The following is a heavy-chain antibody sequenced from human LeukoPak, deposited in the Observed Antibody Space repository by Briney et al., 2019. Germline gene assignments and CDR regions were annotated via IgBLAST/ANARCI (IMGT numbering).Heavy chain of an antibody. V-gene: IGHV3-33*06. CDR3: AKAGGGGTNLI. D-gene: IGHD2-15*01. CDR1: GFTFSSYG. Sequence: GGSLRLSCAASGFTFSSYGMHWVRQAPGKGLEWVAVTWYDGSNKYYADSVKGRFTISRDNSKNTLYLQMNSLRAEDTAVYYCAKAGGGGTNLIGGQGTLVTVSS. CDR2: TWYDGSNK. J-gene: IGHJ4*02.